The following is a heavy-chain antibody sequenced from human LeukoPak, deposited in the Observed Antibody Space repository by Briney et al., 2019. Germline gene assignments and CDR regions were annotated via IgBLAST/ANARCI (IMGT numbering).Heavy chain of an antibody. V-gene: IGHV1-18*01. Sequence: ASVKVSCKASGYTFTSYGISWVRQAPGQGLEWMGWISAYNGNTNYAQKLQGRVTMATDTSTSTAYMELRSLRSDDTAVYYCARDAITMVRGVISYWGQGTLVTVSS. D-gene: IGHD3-10*01. CDR1: GYTFTSYG. CDR2: ISAYNGNT. CDR3: ARDAITMVRGVISY. J-gene: IGHJ4*02.